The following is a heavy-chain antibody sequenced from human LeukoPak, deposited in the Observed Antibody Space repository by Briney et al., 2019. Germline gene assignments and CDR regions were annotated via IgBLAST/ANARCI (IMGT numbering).Heavy chain of an antibody. V-gene: IGHV3-33*05. Sequence: PGGSLRLSCAASGFPFSSWTVDWVRQAPGRGLEWITTISHDGSQTYYADSVKGRFIISRDNSKNTLSLQMNSLRVEDTGMYYCTTIHYWGQGTLITVSS. J-gene: IGHJ4*02. CDR3: TTIHY. CDR1: GFPFSSWT. CDR2: ISHDGSQT.